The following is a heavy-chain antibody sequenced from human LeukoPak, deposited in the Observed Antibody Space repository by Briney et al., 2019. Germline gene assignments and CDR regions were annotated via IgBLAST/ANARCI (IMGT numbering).Heavy chain of an antibody. V-gene: IGHV1-46*01. CDR2: INPSGGST. CDR1: GYTFTGYY. CDR3: ARWGIAVAAPPPRYYYYMDV. J-gene: IGHJ6*03. D-gene: IGHD6-19*01. Sequence: ASVKVSCKASGYTFTGYYMHWVGQAPGQGLEWMGWINPSGGSTSYAQKFQGRVTMTRDMSTSTVYMELSSLRSEDTAVYYCARWGIAVAAPPPRYYYYMDVWGKGTTVTVSS.